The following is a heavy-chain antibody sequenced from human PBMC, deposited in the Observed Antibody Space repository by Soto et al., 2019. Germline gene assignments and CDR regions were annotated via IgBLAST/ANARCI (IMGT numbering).Heavy chain of an antibody. CDR2: INPNSGNT. J-gene: IGHJ6*03. V-gene: IGHV1-8*01. CDR1: GYTFTSYD. Sequence: ASVKVSCKASGYTFTSYDINWVRQATGQGLEWMGWINPNSGNTGYAQKFQGRVTMTRNTSISTAYMELSSLRSEDTAVYYCARGVNEIYYYYYYMDVWGKGTTVTVSS. CDR3: ARGVNEIYYYYYYMDV.